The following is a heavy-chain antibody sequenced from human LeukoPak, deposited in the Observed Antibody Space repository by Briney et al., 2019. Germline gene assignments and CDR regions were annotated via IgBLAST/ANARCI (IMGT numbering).Heavy chain of an antibody. J-gene: IGHJ4*02. Sequence: SETLSLTCAVSGGSLSNGGYSWSWIRQPPGKGLEWIGLIYHSGTTHYNPSLKSRLTFSLDKSKNQFSLKLSSVTAADTAVYYCARYCSSTSCYSKFDYWGQGTLVTVSS. V-gene: IGHV4-30-2*05. D-gene: IGHD2-2*01. CDR3: ARYCSSTSCYSKFDY. CDR2: IYHSGTT. CDR1: GGSLSNGGYS.